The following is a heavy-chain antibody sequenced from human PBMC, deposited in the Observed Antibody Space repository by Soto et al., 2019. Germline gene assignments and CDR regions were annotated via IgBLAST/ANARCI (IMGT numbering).Heavy chain of an antibody. CDR1: GFTFSCYA. CDR3: AKSLTIFGVDLDY. Sequence: GGSLRLSCAASGFTFSCYAMSWVRQAPGKGLEWVSAISGSGGSTYCADSVKGRFTISRDNSKNTLYLQMNSLRAEDTAVYYCAKSLTIFGVDLDYWGQGTLVTVSS. V-gene: IGHV3-23*01. J-gene: IGHJ4*02. D-gene: IGHD3-3*01. CDR2: ISGSGGST.